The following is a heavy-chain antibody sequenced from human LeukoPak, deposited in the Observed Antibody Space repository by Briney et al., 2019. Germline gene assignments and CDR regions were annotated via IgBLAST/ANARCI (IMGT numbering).Heavy chain of an antibody. CDR2: IIPIFGIA. J-gene: IGHJ5*02. Sequence: GASVKVSCKASGGTFSSYAISWVRQAPGQGLEWMGRIIPIFGIANYAQKFQGRVTITADKSTSTAYMELSSLRSEDTAVYYCAVRKGEAVAGTGINWFDPWGQGTLVTVSS. V-gene: IGHV1-69*04. CDR1: GGTFSSYA. CDR3: AVRKGEAVAGTGINWFDP. D-gene: IGHD6-19*01.